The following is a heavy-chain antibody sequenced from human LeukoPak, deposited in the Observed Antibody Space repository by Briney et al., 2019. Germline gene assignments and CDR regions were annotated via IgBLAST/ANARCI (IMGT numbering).Heavy chain of an antibody. V-gene: IGHV5-51*01. Sequence: GESLKISCKGSGYSFTNYWIGWVRQMPGKGLEWMGIIYPGDSDTRYSPSFQGQVTISADKSISTAYLQWSSLKASDTAMYYCTRPPHSTSDAFDIWGQGTMVTVSS. J-gene: IGHJ3*02. CDR1: GYSFTNYW. CDR3: TRPPHSTSDAFDI. CDR2: IYPGDSDT. D-gene: IGHD6-6*01.